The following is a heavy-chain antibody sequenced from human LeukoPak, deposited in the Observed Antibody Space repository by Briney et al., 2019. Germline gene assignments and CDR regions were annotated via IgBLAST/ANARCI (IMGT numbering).Heavy chain of an antibody. CDR1: VFTFSDYD. CDR2: MGTAGDT. CDR3: ARVAKERVGGVYYFDY. Sequence: SGGSLRLSCAASVFTFSDYDMHSVRQATGKGLEWVSAMGTAGDTYYTGSVKGRFTSSRENAKNSLYLQMNSLRAGDTAVYYCARVAKERVGGVYYFDYWGQGTLVTVSS. V-gene: IGHV3-13*01. J-gene: IGHJ4*02. D-gene: IGHD1-1*01.